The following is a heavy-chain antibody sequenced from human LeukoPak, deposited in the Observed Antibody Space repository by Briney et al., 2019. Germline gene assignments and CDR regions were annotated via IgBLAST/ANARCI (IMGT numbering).Heavy chain of an antibody. V-gene: IGHV3-21*01. CDR3: AKNGVRGELLSSPIDY. J-gene: IGHJ4*02. CDR2: ISGNSHYI. D-gene: IGHD1-26*01. CDR1: GFTFVSYS. Sequence: GGSLRLSCAASGFTFVSYSMNWVRQAPGKGLEWVSSISGNSHYIFYTDSVKGRFTISRDNAKNSLYLQMNSLRADDTAVYYCAKNGVRGELLSSPIDYWGQGTLVTVSS.